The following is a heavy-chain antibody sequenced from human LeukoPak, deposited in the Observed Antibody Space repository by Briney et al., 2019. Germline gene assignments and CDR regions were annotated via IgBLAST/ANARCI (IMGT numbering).Heavy chain of an antibody. J-gene: IGHJ6*02. CDR3: AKDHFGSGTTMDV. V-gene: IGHV3-30*18. D-gene: IGHD3-10*01. CDR2: ISHSGVDK. CDR1: GFTFSNYG. Sequence: PRRSLRLSCAASGFTFSNYGMHWVRQAPGKGLEWVAVISHSGVDKYYADTLKGRFTISRDNSKNALFLQMTSLRDEDTGVYYCAKDHFGSGTTMDVWGQGTTVTVSS.